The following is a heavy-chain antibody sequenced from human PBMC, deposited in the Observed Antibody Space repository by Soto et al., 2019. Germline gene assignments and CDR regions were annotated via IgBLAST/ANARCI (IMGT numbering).Heavy chain of an antibody. Sequence: SETLSHSCTVSGGSFSNYNCSGIRHPHGKGLEWFGYSYYPGRTNYNPSLKSRVTRSVDTSKNQFSLKLSSVTAADTAVYYSVRCCYSGSASWFDSSGRRTLVTVSS. CDR1: GGSFSNYN. D-gene: IGHD2-21*01. CDR3: VRCCYSGSASWFDS. CDR2: SYYPGRT. V-gene: IGHV4-59*01. J-gene: IGHJ5*01.